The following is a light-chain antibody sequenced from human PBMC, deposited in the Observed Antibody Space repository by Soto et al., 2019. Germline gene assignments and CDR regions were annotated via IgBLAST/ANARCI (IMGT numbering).Light chain of an antibody. J-gene: IGKJ5*01. V-gene: IGKV3-11*01. CDR3: QQRSIWPIT. CDR2: DAS. Sequence: EIVLTQSPATLSLSPGERATLSCRASQSVSRYLAWYQQKPGQAPRLLIYDASNRATGIPARFSGSGSGTDFTLTISSLEPEDFAVYYCQQRSIWPITFGQGTRLEI. CDR1: QSVSRY.